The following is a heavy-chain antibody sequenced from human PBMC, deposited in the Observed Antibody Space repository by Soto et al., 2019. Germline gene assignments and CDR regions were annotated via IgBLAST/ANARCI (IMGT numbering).Heavy chain of an antibody. Sequence: SVKVSCKASGGTFSSYAISWVRQAPGQGLEWMGGIIPIFGTANYAQKFQGRVTITADKSTSTAYMELSSLRSEDTAVYYCARDAPLYYYDSSGRAGFDYWGQGTLVTVSS. CDR2: IIPIFGTA. J-gene: IGHJ4*02. D-gene: IGHD3-22*01. CDR1: GGTFSSYA. CDR3: ARDAPLYYYDSSGRAGFDY. V-gene: IGHV1-69*06.